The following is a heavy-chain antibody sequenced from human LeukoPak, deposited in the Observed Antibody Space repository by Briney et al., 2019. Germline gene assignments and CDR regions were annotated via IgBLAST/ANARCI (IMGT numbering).Heavy chain of an antibody. CDR2: ISSSGSTI. D-gene: IGHD3-22*01. J-gene: IGHJ5*02. Sequence: PGGSLRLSCAASGFTFSDYYMSWIRQAPGKGLEWASYISSSGSTIYYADSVKGRFTISRDNAKNSLYLQMNSLRAEDTAVYYCARVLYYDSSGYYEGWFDPWGQGTLVTVSS. CDR1: GFTFSDYY. V-gene: IGHV3-11*01. CDR3: ARVLYYDSSGYYEGWFDP.